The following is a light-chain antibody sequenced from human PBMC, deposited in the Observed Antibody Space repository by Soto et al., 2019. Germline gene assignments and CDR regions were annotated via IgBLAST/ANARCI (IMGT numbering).Light chain of an antibody. CDR3: MQALQTPQT. CDR1: QSLLHSNGYNY. J-gene: IGKJ2*01. Sequence: DIVMTQSPLSLPVTPGEPASISCRSSQSLLHSNGYNYLDCYLQKPGQSPQLLIYLGSNRAYGVADRFSGSGSGTGFTLKISRVEAEDVGVYYFMQALQTPQTFVQGTKLEI. CDR2: LGS. V-gene: IGKV2-28*01.